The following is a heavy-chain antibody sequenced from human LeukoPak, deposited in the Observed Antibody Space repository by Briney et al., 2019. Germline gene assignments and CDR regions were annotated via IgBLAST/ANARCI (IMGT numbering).Heavy chain of an antibody. CDR2: ISSSSSTI. J-gene: IGHJ5*02. D-gene: IGHD6-13*01. CDR3: ARESLIVAGGAWFDP. Sequence: PGGSLRLSCAASGFTFSSYSMNWVRQAPGKGLEWVSYISSSSSTIYYADSVKGRFTISRDNAKNSLYLQMNSLRAEDTAVYYCARESLIVAGGAWFDPWGQGTLVTVSS. CDR1: GFTFSSYS. V-gene: IGHV3-48*01.